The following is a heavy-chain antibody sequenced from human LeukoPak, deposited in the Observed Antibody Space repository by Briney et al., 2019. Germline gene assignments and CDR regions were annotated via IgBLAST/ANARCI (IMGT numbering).Heavy chain of an antibody. J-gene: IGHJ5*02. CDR1: GFTFSSYS. V-gene: IGHV3-21*01. D-gene: IGHD3-3*01. CDR3: ARQTYYDFWSGYFYLDP. Sequence: GGSLRLPCAASGFTFSSYSMNWVRQAPGKGLEWVSSVSSSSSYIYYADSVKGRFTISRDNAKNSLYLQMNSLRAEDTAVYYCARQTYYDFWSGYFYLDPWGQGTLVTVSS. CDR2: VSSSSSYI.